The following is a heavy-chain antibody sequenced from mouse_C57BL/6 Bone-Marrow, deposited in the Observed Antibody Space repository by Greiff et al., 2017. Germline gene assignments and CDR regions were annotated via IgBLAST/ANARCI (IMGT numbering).Heavy chain of an antibody. Sequence: EVHLVESGGGLVKPGGSLKLSCAASGFTFSSYAMSWVRQTPEKRLEWVATISDGGSYTYYPDNVKGRFTICRDHAKNNQYLQMSLLKSEDTAMYYCARGYDYDAGPYAMDYWGQGTSVTVSS. CDR3: ARGYDYDAGPYAMDY. D-gene: IGHD2-4*01. CDR1: GFTFSSYA. J-gene: IGHJ4*01. V-gene: IGHV5-4*01. CDR2: ISDGGSYT.